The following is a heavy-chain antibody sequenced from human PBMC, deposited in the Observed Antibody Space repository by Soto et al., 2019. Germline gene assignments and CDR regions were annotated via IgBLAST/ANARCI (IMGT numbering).Heavy chain of an antibody. V-gene: IGHV4-31*03. CDR2: IYYSGST. D-gene: IGHD5-12*01. CDR1: GGSISSGGYY. J-gene: IGHJ4*02. CDR3: ARATGHIVATVYYFDY. Sequence: SETLSLTCTVSGGSISSGGYYWSWIRQHPGKGLEWIGYIYYSGSTYYNPSLKSRVTISVDTSKNQFSLKLSSVTAADTAVFYCARATGHIVATVYYFDYWGQGTLVTVSS.